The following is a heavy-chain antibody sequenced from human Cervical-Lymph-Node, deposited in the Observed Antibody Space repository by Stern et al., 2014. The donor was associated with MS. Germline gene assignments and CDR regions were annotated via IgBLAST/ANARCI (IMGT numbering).Heavy chain of an antibody. V-gene: IGHV3-21*01. CDR1: GFTFSSYS. CDR2: ISNDGNYI. J-gene: IGHJ5*02. D-gene: IGHD3-10*02. Sequence: EVQLVESGGGLVKPGGPLRLSCAASGFTFSSYSMNWVRQAPGKGLEWVSFISNDGNYIYYADSVKGRFTISRDNAKNSLYLQMNSLRAEDTAVYYCARDGKCSDNWFDPWGQGTLVTVSS. CDR3: ARDGKCSDNWFDP.